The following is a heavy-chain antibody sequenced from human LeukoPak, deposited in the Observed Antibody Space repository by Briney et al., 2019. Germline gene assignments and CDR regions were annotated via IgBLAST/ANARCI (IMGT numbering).Heavy chain of an antibody. J-gene: IGHJ4*02. CDR3: ARADTAAGIPLHY. D-gene: IGHD6-13*01. Sequence: PGGSLRPSCAASGFIVSSYYMTWVRQAPGKGLEWVSYISSSSSYTNYADSVKGRFTISRDNAKNSLYLQMNSLRAEDTAVYYCARADTAAGIPLHYRGQGTLVTVSS. CDR1: GFIVSSYY. CDR2: ISSSSSYT. V-gene: IGHV3-11*05.